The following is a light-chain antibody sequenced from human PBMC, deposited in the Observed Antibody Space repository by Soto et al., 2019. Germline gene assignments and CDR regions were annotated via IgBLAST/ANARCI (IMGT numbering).Light chain of an antibody. CDR1: QSLGTY. J-gene: IGKJ4*02. V-gene: IGKV3D-15*01. CDR2: GSS. Sequence: SQVTMSLSPGERAIFSCMASQSLGTYLTWYQQKPGQAPSLLIYGSSNWQTGIPARFSGGGSGTEFTLTISSLQSEDFATYYCQQNYTRPGTFGGGTKV. CDR3: QQNYTRPGT.